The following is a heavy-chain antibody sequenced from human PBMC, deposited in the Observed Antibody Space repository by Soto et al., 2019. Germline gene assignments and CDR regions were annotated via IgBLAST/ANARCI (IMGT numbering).Heavy chain of an antibody. D-gene: IGHD3-10*01. V-gene: IGHV4-4*07. CDR1: GGPISGYF. CDR3: ARGPGSYNWFDL. Sequence: QVQLQESGPGLVKPSETLSLTCSVSGGPISGYFWSWIRQPAGQGLEWIGRIYSNGITVYNPSLTTRVTMSVDTSKNHFSLRLSSLTAADTAVYYCARGPGSYNWFDLWGQGTLVTVSS. CDR2: IYSNGIT. J-gene: IGHJ5*02.